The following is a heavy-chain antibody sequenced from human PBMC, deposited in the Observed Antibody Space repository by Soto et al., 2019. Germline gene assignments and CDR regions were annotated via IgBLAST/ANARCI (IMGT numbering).Heavy chain of an antibody. CDR3: AREYCSGGSCWPDAFDI. D-gene: IGHD2-15*01. V-gene: IGHV3-21*01. J-gene: IGHJ3*02. CDR2: ISSSSSYI. Sequence: GGSLRLSCAASGFTFSSYSMNWVRQAPGKGLEWVSSISSSSSYIYYADSVKGRFTISRDNAKNSLYLQMNSLRAEDTAVYYCAREYCSGGSCWPDAFDIWGQGTMVTVSS. CDR1: GFTFSSYS.